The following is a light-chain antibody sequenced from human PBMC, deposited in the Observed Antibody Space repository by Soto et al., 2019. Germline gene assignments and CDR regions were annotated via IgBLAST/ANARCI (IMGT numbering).Light chain of an antibody. Sequence: QSALTQPRSVSGSPGQSVTISCTGTSSDVGGYNYVSWYQHHTGKAPKLMIYDVDKRPSGVPGRFSGSKSGNTASLTISGLQAEDEADYYCCSNPRSYTFVFGNGTKLTV. CDR3: CSNPRSYTFV. CDR2: DVD. J-gene: IGLJ1*01. CDR1: SSDVGGYNY. V-gene: IGLV2-11*01.